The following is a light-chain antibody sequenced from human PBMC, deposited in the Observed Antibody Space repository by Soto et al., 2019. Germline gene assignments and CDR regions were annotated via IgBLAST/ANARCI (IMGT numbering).Light chain of an antibody. J-gene: IGKJ3*01. CDR1: QSVGSY. CDR3: EQRSPWPSFA. V-gene: IGKV3-11*01. CDR2: DAS. Sequence: ESVLTQSPATLSLSPGERVSLSCRASQSVGSYFAWYQQKPGQPPRLLIYDASNRAPGIPARFSGGGSVTDFTLTISSLEREDFAVYYWEQRSPWPSFAFGPGTTVYV.